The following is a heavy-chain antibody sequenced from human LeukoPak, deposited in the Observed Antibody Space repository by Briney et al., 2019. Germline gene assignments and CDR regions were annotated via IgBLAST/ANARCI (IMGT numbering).Heavy chain of an antibody. CDR3: ARHLAGHGVYYDSSGYFQIYDAFDI. D-gene: IGHD3-22*01. CDR1: GYSFTSYW. J-gene: IGHJ3*02. V-gene: IGHV5-51*01. CDR2: IYPGDSDT. Sequence: GESLKISCKGSGYSFTSYWIGWVRQMPGKGLEWMGIIYPGDSDTRYSPSFQGQVTISADKSISTAYLQWSSLKASDTAMYYCARHLAGHGVYYDSSGYFQIYDAFDIWGQGTMVTVSS.